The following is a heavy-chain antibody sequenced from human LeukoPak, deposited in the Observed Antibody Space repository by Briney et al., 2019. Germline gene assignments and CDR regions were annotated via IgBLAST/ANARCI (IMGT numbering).Heavy chain of an antibody. J-gene: IGHJ4*02. V-gene: IGHV1-18*01. Sequence: ASVKVSCKASGYTFTSYGISWVRQAPGQGLEWMGWISAYNGNTNYAQKLQGRVTMTTDTSTSTAYMKLRSLRSDDTAVYYCAKVAARRHFDYWGQGTLVTVSS. CDR1: GYTFTSYG. D-gene: IGHD6-6*01. CDR2: ISAYNGNT. CDR3: AKVAARRHFDY.